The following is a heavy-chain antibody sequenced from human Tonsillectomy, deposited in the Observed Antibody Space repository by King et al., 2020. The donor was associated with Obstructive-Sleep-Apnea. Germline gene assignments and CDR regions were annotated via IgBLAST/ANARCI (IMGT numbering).Heavy chain of an antibody. CDR3: AKGTVAAAGTSLDY. Sequence: VQLVESGGSVVQPGVSLRLACGATGFTFSSYGRHCVRRATGKGREWVSYRRYDVTNKYYADSAKGRFTVSRDNSKNTLYLQMNSLRVEDTAVYYCAKGTVAAAGTSLDYWGQGTLVTVSS. CDR2: RRYDVTNK. V-gene: IGHV3-30*02. J-gene: IGHJ4*02. D-gene: IGHD6-13*01. CDR1: GFTFSSYG.